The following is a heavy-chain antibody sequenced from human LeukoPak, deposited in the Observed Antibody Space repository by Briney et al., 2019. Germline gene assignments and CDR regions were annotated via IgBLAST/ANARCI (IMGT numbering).Heavy chain of an antibody. Sequence: GGSLRLSCVGSGFTFSTYWMHWVRQAPGRGLVWVSGINTDSSTTSYADSVKGRFTISRDNAKNTLYLQMSSLRAEDTAVYYCSKGSGYDVDLDYWGQGALVTVSS. J-gene: IGHJ4*02. CDR1: GFTFSTYW. V-gene: IGHV3-74*01. CDR2: INTDSSTT. CDR3: SKGSGYDVDLDY. D-gene: IGHD5-12*01.